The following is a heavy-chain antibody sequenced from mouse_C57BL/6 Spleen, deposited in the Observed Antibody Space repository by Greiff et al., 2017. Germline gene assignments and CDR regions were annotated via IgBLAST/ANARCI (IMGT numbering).Heavy chain of an antibody. CDR1: GYTFTNYW. J-gene: IGHJ4*01. Sequence: VKLMESGAELVRPGTSVKMSCKASGYTFTNYWIGWAKQRPGHGLEWIGDIYPGGGYTNYNEKFKGKATLTADKSSSTAYMQFSSLTSEDSAIYYCARAYDYGYAMDYWGQGTSVTVSS. CDR2: IYPGGGYT. V-gene: IGHV1-63*01. CDR3: ARAYDYGYAMDY. D-gene: IGHD2-4*01.